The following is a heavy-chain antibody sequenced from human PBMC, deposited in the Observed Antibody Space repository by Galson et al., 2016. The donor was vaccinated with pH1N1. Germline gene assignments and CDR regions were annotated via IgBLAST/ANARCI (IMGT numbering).Heavy chain of an antibody. D-gene: IGHD3-10*01. CDR1: GGSFDSYA. V-gene: IGHV1-18*01. Sequence: SVKVSCKASGGSFDSYAFSWVRQAPGQGLEWMGWINPYTGDTNYAQKLQGRVTMTTDTSTSTAYMELRSLRSDDTAVYYCACMVRGDYFDYWGQGTLVTVSS. J-gene: IGHJ4*02. CDR2: INPYTGDT. CDR3: ACMVRGDYFDY.